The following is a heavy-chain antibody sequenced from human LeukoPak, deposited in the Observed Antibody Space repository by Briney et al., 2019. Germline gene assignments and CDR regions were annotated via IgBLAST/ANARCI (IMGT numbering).Heavy chain of an antibody. CDR2: IYSGGST. CDR3: ARARGYDSGRSYYYYGMDV. D-gene: IGHD5-12*01. J-gene: IGHJ6*02. V-gene: IGHV3-53*01. Sequence: GGSLRLSCAASGFTITTNYMSWVRQAPGKGLEWVSVIYSGGSTYYADSVKGRFTISRDNSKNTLYLQMNSLRAEDTAVYYCARARGYDSGRSYYYYGMDVWGQGTTVTVSS. CDR1: GFTITTNY.